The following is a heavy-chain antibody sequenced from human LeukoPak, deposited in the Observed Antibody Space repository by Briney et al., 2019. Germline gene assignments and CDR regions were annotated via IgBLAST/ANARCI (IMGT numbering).Heavy chain of an antibody. CDR2: IHYSGST. CDR1: GGSISSDGDY. J-gene: IGHJ4*02. Sequence: PSQTLSLTCTVSGGSISSDGDYWSWIRQHPGKGLEWIGYIHYSGSTYYNYNPSLKSRVTISVDTSKSQFSLNLTSVTAADTAVYYCARSSGYMSYWGQGTLVTVSS. D-gene: IGHD3-22*01. CDR3: ARSSGYMSY. V-gene: IGHV4-31*03.